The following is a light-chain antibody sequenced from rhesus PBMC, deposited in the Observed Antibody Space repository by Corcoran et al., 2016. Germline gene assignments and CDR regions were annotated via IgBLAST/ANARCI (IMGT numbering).Light chain of an antibody. CDR1: QGISSY. CDR3: QQRNSYPRT. Sequence: DIQLTQSPSSLSASVGDRVTITCRASQGISSYLAWYQQKSGKAPKLLIYDTCNLQSGVPSRFSGSGSGTEFTLTISSLQPEDFATDYCQQRNSYPRTFGQGTKVEIK. CDR2: DTC. J-gene: IGKJ1*01. V-gene: IGKV1-38*01.